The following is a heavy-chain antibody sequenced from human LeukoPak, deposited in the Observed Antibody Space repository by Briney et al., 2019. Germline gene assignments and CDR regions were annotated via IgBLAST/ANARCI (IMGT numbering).Heavy chain of an antibody. CDR1: GFTFSNAW. Sequence: GGSLRPSCAASGFTFSNAWMSWVRQAPGKGLEWVGRIKSKTDGGTTDYAAPVKGRFTISRDDSKNTLYLQMNSLKTEDTAVYYCTASDGGARFDIDYWGQGTLVTVSS. J-gene: IGHJ4*02. CDR3: TASDGGARFDIDY. CDR2: IKSKTDGGTT. V-gene: IGHV3-15*01. D-gene: IGHD3-10*01.